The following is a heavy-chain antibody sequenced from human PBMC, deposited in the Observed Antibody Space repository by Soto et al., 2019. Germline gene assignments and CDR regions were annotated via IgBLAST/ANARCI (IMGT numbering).Heavy chain of an antibody. CDR1: GFTFSSYW. Sequence: EVQLLESGGGLVQPGGSLRLSCAASGFTFSSYWMSWVRQAPGKGLEWVADIKKDGSEKYYLDSVKGRFTISRDNAKNSLYLQMNSLRAEDTSVYYCTIGNFGVWGQGTLVTVSS. D-gene: IGHD1-1*01. CDR2: IKKDGSEK. V-gene: IGHV3-7*01. J-gene: IGHJ4*02. CDR3: TIGNFGV.